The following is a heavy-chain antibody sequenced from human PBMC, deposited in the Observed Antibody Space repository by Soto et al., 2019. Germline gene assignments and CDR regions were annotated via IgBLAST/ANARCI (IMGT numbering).Heavy chain of an antibody. J-gene: IGHJ4*02. Sequence: GGSMILSYASSGFNFSNYSMIWVRQAPGKGLEWVSAITGSGGTTYYADSLKGRFTISRDNSRNTLYLQMNSLRAEDTAAYYCAKGTYTFDYWGQGTQVTSPQ. CDR3: AKGTYTFDY. D-gene: IGHD1-7*01. CDR1: GFNFSNYS. CDR2: ITGSGGTT. V-gene: IGHV3-23*01.